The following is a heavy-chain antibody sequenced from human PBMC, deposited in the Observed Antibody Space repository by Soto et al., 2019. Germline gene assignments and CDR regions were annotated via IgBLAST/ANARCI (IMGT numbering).Heavy chain of an antibody. Sequence: GGSLRLSCAASGFTFSGYSMNWVRQAPGKALEWVSYISSLSSPRYYAESVEGRFIISRDNAKNSLYLQMNSLRDEDAAVYFCAREDILGARSFDYWGPGALVTVSS. CDR3: AREDILGARSFDY. J-gene: IGHJ4*02. CDR1: GFTFSGYS. D-gene: IGHD1-26*01. CDR2: ISSLSSPR. V-gene: IGHV3-48*02.